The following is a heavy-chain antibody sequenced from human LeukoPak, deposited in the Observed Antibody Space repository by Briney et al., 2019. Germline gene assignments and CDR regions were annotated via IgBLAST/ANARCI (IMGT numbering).Heavy chain of an antibody. CDR3: ARGVVAAAGRTFDF. CDR2: IYNSGST. V-gene: IGHV4-59*01. J-gene: IGHJ4*02. CDR1: GDSFSYFY. D-gene: IGHD6-13*01. Sequence: SETLSLTCTVSGDSFSYFYWSWIRQPPGKGLEWIGYIYNSGSTNYNPSLKSRVTISLDTSKNQFSLKLSTVTAADTAVYYCARGVVAAAGRTFDFWGQGTLVTVSS.